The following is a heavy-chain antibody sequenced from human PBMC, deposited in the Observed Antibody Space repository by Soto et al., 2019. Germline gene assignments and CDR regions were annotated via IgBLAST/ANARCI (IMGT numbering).Heavy chain of an antibody. CDR3: ARDGYYFFSSCYQRVYYFYF. J-gene: IGHJ4*02. D-gene: IGHD3-22*01. Sequence: SETLSLTCTVSGCSISSYYWSWIRQPPGKGLEWIGYIYYSGSTNYNPSLKSRVTISVDTSKNQFSLKLSSVTAAATAVYYCARDGYYFFSSCYQRVYYFYFSGKG. CDR2: IYYSGST. CDR1: GCSISSYY. V-gene: IGHV4-59*01.